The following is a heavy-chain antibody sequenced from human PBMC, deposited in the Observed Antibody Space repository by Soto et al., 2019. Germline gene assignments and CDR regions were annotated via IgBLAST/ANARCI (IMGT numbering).Heavy chain of an antibody. V-gene: IGHV4-31*03. Sequence: SETLSLTCTVSGGSISSGCYYWSWIRQHPGKGLEWIGYIYYSGSTYYNPSLKSRVTISVDTSKNQFSLKLSSVTAADTAVYYCARHSLGYCSSTRCYRAYYYYMDVWGKGTTVTVSS. J-gene: IGHJ6*03. CDR3: ARHSLGYCSSTRCYRAYYYYMDV. D-gene: IGHD2-2*01. CDR2: IYYSGST. CDR1: GGSISSGCYY.